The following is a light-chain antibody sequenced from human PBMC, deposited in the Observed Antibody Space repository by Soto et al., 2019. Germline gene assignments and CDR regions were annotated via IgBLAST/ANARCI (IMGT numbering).Light chain of an antibody. Sequence: QSALTQPASVSGSPGHSSTISCPGTSSDVGGFNYVSWYQQHPGKAPKLMIYDVTNRPSGVSYRFSGSKSGNTASLTISGLQAEDEADYYCNSYTSSSTYVFGTGTKVTVL. CDR2: DVT. CDR1: SSDVGGFNY. V-gene: IGLV2-14*03. J-gene: IGLJ1*01. CDR3: NSYTSSSTYV.